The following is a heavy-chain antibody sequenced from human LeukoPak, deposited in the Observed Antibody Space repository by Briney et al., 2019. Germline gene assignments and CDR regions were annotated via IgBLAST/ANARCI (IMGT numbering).Heavy chain of an antibody. CDR3: ARDLTLSY. CDR2: ISTTSTTI. J-gene: IGHJ4*02. Sequence: GGSLRLSCAASGFHFSSYTLNWVRQAPGKGLEWVSYISTTSTTIYYADSVKGRFTISRDNAKNSLYLQMNSLRDEDTAVYYCARDLTLSYWGQGTLVTVSS. CDR1: GFHFSSYT. D-gene: IGHD1-14*01. V-gene: IGHV3-48*02.